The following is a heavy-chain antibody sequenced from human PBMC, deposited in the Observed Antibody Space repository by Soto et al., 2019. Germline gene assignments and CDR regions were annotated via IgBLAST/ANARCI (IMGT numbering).Heavy chain of an antibody. Sequence: QITVKESGLTLVKPTETLTLTCTFSGFSLSSIGMGVGWIRQPPGKALEWLALIYWDDDKRYSPSLGSRLTITKDPSKNQVDLTMTNMDPVDTATYYCARLTRGVYDLDRLWEKFDYWGQGTLVTVSS. D-gene: IGHD5-12*01. CDR3: ARLTRGVYDLDRLWEKFDY. CDR1: GFSLSSIGMG. J-gene: IGHJ4*02. V-gene: IGHV2-5*02. CDR2: IYWDDDK.